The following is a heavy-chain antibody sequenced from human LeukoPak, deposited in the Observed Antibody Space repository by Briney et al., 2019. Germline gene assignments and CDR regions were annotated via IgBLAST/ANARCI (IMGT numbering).Heavy chain of an antibody. CDR2: IRYDGSNK. J-gene: IGHJ4*02. CDR1: GFTFSSYG. Sequence: GGSLRLSCAASGFTFSSYGMHWVRQAPGKGLEWVAFIRYDGSNKYYADSVKGRFTISRDNSKNTLYLQMNSLRAEDTAVYYCAKESRDFWSGYLDFDYWGQGTLVTVSP. D-gene: IGHD3-3*01. V-gene: IGHV3-30*02. CDR3: AKESRDFWSGYLDFDY.